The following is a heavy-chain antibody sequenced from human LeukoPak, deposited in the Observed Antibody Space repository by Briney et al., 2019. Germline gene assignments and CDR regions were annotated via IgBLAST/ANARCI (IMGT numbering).Heavy chain of an antibody. CDR1: GYTFTSYY. CDR3: ARVLDILTGYYIDY. V-gene: IGHV1-46*01. D-gene: IGHD3-9*01. J-gene: IGHJ4*02. CDR2: VNPSGGST. Sequence: ASVKVSCKASGYTFTSYYLHWVRQAPGQGLEWMGIVNPSGGSTTYAQKFQGRVTMTTDTSTSTAYMELRSLRSDDTAVYYCARVLDILTGYYIDYWGQGTLVTVSS.